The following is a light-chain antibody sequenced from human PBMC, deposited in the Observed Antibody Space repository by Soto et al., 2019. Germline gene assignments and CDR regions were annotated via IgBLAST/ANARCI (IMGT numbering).Light chain of an antibody. CDR1: TSDVGGYNY. V-gene: IGLV2-14*01. CDR3: SSYTSASTLV. J-gene: IGLJ1*01. Sequence: QSALTQPASVSGSPGQSITISCTGSTSDVGGYNYVSWYQQHPGKTPKLMIYEVSYRPSGVSNRFSGSKSDNTASLTISGLQPEDEADYYCSSYTSASTLVFGTGTKVTVL. CDR2: EVS.